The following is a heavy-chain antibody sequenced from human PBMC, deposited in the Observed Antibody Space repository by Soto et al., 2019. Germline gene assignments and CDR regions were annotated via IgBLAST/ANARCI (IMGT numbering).Heavy chain of an antibody. CDR2: IYYSGST. CDR3: ADAPYYYDSSGYRNWYFDL. D-gene: IGHD3-22*01. CDR1: GGSISSSSYY. Sequence: QLQLQESGPGLVKPSETLSLTCTVSGGSISSSSYYWGWIRQPPGKGLEWIGSIYYSGSTYYNPSLKRRVTISVDTSKNQFSLKLSSVTAADTAVYYCADAPYYYDSSGYRNWYFDLWGRGTLVTVSS. V-gene: IGHV4-39*01. J-gene: IGHJ2*01.